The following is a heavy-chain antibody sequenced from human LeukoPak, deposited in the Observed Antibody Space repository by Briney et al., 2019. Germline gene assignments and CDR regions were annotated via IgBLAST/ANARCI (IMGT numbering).Heavy chain of an antibody. V-gene: IGHV5-10-1*01. CDR3: ARRGTKYYDSSGYRFGMDV. CDR2: IDPSDSYN. D-gene: IGHD3-22*01. CDR1: GYNFTNYW. J-gene: IGHJ6*02. Sequence: GESLKISCKGSGYNFTNYWISWVRQMPGKGLEWMGTIDPSDSYNNYSPSFQGHVTISADKSISTAYLQWSSLKASDTAMYYCARRGTKYYDSSGYRFGMDVWGQGTTVTVSS.